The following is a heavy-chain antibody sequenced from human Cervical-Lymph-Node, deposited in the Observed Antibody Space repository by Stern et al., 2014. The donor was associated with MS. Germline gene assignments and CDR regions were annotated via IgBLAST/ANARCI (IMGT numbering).Heavy chain of an antibody. D-gene: IGHD3-10*02. Sequence: QVQLVESGGGVVQPGMSRRLSCAASGFTFSRCPMHWVRQAPGKGLEWVAVISFDGSHKFYADSVKGRFTVSRDNSKNALVLQMNSLRSDDTAIYYCAREPYVPGSVNPYNWLDPWGQGTLVIVSS. CDR1: GFTFSRCP. CDR2: ISFDGSHK. J-gene: IGHJ5*02. V-gene: IGHV3-30*04. CDR3: AREPYVPGSVNPYNWLDP.